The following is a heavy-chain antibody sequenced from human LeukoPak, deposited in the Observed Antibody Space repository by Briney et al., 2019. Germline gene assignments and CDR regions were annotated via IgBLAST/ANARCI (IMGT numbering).Heavy chain of an antibody. V-gene: IGHV1-46*01. CDR1: GYTFTSYY. CDR2: INPSGGST. J-gene: IGHJ3*02. D-gene: IGHD2-2*01. CDR3: ARVPYQNDAFDI. Sequence: ASVKVSCKASGYTFTSYYMHWVRQAPGQGLEWMGIINPSGGSTSYAQKFQGRVTMTRDTSASTVYMELSSLRSEDTAVYYCARVPYQNDAFDIWGQGTMVTVSS.